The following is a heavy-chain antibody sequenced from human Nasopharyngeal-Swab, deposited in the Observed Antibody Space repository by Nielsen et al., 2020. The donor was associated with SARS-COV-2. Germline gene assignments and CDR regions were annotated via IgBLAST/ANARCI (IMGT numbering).Heavy chain of an antibody. V-gene: IGHV3-21*01. J-gene: IGHJ4*02. Sequence: GESLKISCAASGFTFTSYSMNWVRQAPGKGLEWVSSISSSSTYIYYADSVKGRFTISRDNAKSSLFLQMNSLRAEDTAVYYCARIYGRLWGYFDYWGQGALVTVSS. D-gene: IGHD2-21*01. CDR3: ARIYGRLWGYFDY. CDR2: ISSSSTYI. CDR1: GFTFTSYS.